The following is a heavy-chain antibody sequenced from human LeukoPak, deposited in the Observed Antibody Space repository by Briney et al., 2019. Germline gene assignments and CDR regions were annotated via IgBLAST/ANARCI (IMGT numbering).Heavy chain of an antibody. Sequence: SETLSLTCTVSGGSISSYYWSWIRQPPGKGLEWIGYIYYSGSTNYNPSLKSRVTISVDTSKNQFSLKLSSVTAADTAVYYCARLDDYGDYGGDYWGQGTLVTVSS. CDR3: ARLDDYGDYGGDY. CDR2: IYYSGST. D-gene: IGHD4-17*01. J-gene: IGHJ4*02. CDR1: GGSISSYY. V-gene: IGHV4-59*12.